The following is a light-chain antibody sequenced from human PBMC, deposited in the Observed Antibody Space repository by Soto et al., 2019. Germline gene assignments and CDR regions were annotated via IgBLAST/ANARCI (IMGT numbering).Light chain of an antibody. Sequence: IHMTQSPSTLSASVVDIVTITFLASQSISSWLAWYQQKPGKAPKLLIYDASSLESGVPSRFSGSGSGTDFTLTISRLEPEDFEVYYCQQYGNSPFTFGGGTKVDIK. CDR2: DAS. CDR3: QQYGNSPFT. CDR1: QSISSW. J-gene: IGKJ4*01. V-gene: IGKV1-5*01.